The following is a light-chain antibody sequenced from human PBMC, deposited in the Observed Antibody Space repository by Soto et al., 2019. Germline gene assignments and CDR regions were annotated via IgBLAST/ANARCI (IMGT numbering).Light chain of an antibody. J-gene: IGLJ1*01. CDR1: SGHSSYA. CDR3: SSYAGANNYYL. Sequence: QPVLTQSPSASASLGASVKLTCTLSSGHSSYAIAWHQQQPEKGPRYLMKLNSDGSHSKGDGIPDRFSGSKSGNTAFLTVSGLQADDEADYYCSSYAGANNYYLFGPGTKLTVL. V-gene: IGLV4-69*01. CDR2: LNSDGSH.